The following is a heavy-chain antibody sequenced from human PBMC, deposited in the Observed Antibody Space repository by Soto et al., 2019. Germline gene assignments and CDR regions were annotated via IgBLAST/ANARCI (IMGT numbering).Heavy chain of an antibody. CDR3: ARELEWELLRNYYYCGMDV. D-gene: IGHD1-26*01. J-gene: IGHJ6*02. Sequence: GGSLRLSCAASGFTFSSYSMNWVRQAPGKGLEWVSSISSSSSYIYYADSVKGRFTISRDKAKNSLYLQMNSLRAEDTGVYYCARELEWELLRNYYYCGMDVWGQGTTVTVSS. CDR2: ISSSSSYI. V-gene: IGHV3-21*01. CDR1: GFTFSSYS.